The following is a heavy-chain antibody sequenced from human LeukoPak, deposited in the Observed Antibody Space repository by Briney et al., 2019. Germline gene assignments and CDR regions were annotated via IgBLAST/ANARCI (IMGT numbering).Heavy chain of an antibody. CDR2: INPNSGGT. CDR1: GYTFTGYY. Sequence: ASVKVSCKASGYTFTGYYMHWVRQAPGQGREWMGWINPNSGGTNYAQKFQGRVSMTRDTSISTAYMELSRLRSDDTAVYYCARETVGATTCYYIDYWGRGTLVTVSS. J-gene: IGHJ4*02. V-gene: IGHV1-2*02. CDR3: ARETVGATTCYYIDY. D-gene: IGHD1-26*01.